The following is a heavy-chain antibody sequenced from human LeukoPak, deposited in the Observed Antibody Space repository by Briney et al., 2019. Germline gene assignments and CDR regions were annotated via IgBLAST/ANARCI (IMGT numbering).Heavy chain of an antibody. Sequence: GGSLRLSCAASGFPFSDYGMYWVRQAPGKGLEWLAVISHDGNNKYYADSVKGRITISRDNSMNTLYLQMNSLRAEDTAVYYCARDSRVLLWFGELPGAQGYWGQGTLVTVSS. CDR2: ISHDGNNK. J-gene: IGHJ4*02. D-gene: IGHD3-10*01. CDR3: ARDSRVLLWFGELPGAQGY. V-gene: IGHV3-30*03. CDR1: GFPFSDYG.